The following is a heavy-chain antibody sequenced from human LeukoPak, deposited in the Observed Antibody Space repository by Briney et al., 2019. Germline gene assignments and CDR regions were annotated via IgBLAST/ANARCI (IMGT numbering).Heavy chain of an antibody. Sequence: SVTVSCTVSGYTLTELSMHWVRQAPGQGLEWMGGIIPIFVTANYAQKFQGRVTITADESTSTAYMELSSLRSEDTAVYYCARDRIVGATSHYFDYWGQGTLVTVSS. CDR3: ARDRIVGATSHYFDY. J-gene: IGHJ4*02. D-gene: IGHD1-26*01. V-gene: IGHV1-69*13. CDR1: GYTLTELS. CDR2: IIPIFVTA.